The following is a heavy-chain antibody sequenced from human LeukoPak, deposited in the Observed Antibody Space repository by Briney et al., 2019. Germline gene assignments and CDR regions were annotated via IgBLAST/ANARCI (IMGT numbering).Heavy chain of an antibody. V-gene: IGHV4-61*02. D-gene: IGHD3-22*01. J-gene: IGHJ4*02. CDR1: GGSISSGSYY. CDR3: ARVDYYDRVDY. Sequence: SETLSLTCTVSGGSISSGSYYWSWIRQPAGKGLEWIGRIYTSGSTNYNPSLKSRVTISVDTSKNQFSLKLSSVTATDTAVYYCARVDYYDRVDYWGQGTLVTVSS. CDR2: IYTSGST.